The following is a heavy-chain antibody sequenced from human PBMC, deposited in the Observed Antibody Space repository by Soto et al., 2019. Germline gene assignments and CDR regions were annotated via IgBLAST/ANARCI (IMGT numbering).Heavy chain of an antibody. CDR3: ARDKGSSSWHSYDF. D-gene: IGHD2-2*01. CDR2: ISTGSSAL. CDR1: EFTFSIYP. J-gene: IGHJ4*02. Sequence: PGGSLRLACAASEFTFSIYPMNWVRQAPGKGLEWVSYISTGSSALHYADSVRGRFTISRDEAKNSLYLQMDSLRVEDTAIYYSARDKGSSSWHSYDFWGQGTLVTVSS. V-gene: IGHV3-48*01.